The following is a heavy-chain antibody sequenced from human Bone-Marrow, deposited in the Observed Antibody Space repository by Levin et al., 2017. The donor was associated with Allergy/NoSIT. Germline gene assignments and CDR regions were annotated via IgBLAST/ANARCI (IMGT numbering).Heavy chain of an antibody. CDR3: AGGRRLEGQNVLDY. V-gene: IGHV4-4*07. J-gene: IGHJ4*02. CDR1: GASITSYS. Sequence: PSETLSLTCTVSGASITSYSWTWIRQSAGRGLEWIGHIYTAATSTYNPSLGSRVTMSLDTSGNQFSLRLNSVTAADTAVYYCAGGRRLEGQNVLDYWGQGTLVTVSS. D-gene: IGHD5-12*01. CDR2: IYTAATS.